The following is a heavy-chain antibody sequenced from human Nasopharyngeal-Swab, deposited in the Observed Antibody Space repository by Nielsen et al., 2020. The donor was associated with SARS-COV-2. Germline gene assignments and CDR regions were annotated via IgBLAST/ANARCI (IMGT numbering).Heavy chain of an antibody. D-gene: IGHD2-2*01. Sequence: SVKVSCKASGGTFSSYAISWVRQAPGQGLEWMGGIIPIFGTANYAQKFQGRVTITADESTSTAYMELSSPRSEDTAVYYCARQDVVVPAAKSKKYYMDVWGKGTTVTVSS. CDR2: IIPIFGTA. J-gene: IGHJ6*03. V-gene: IGHV1-69*13. CDR3: ARQDVVVPAAKSKKYYMDV. CDR1: GGTFSSYA.